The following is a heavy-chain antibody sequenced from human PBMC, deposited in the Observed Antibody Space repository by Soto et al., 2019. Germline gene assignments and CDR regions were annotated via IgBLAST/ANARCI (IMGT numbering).Heavy chain of an antibody. Sequence: XQTLSLPFTVSWGSVSSGRYYWSWIRQPPGKVLEWIGYIYYSGSTNYNPSLKSRVTISVDTSKNQFSLKLSSVTAADTAVYYCARVTDGQIGIFDYWGQGTLVTVSS. CDR3: ARVTDGQIGIFDY. CDR1: WGSVSSGRYY. V-gene: IGHV4-61*01. J-gene: IGHJ4*02. D-gene: IGHD1-1*01. CDR2: IYYSGST.